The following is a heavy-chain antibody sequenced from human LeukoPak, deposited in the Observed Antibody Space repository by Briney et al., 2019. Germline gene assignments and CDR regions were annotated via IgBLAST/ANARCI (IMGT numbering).Heavy chain of an antibody. D-gene: IGHD6-19*01. CDR2: IYYSGST. CDR3: ARLALIGWYVDY. J-gene: IGHJ4*02. CDR1: GGSISSSSYY. V-gene: IGHV4-39*01. Sequence: PSETLSLTCTVSGGSISSSSYYWGWLRPPPGKGLEWIGSIYYSGSTYYNPSLKSRVTISVDTSKNQFSLKLSSVTAADTAVYYCARLALIGWYVDYWGQGTLVTVSS.